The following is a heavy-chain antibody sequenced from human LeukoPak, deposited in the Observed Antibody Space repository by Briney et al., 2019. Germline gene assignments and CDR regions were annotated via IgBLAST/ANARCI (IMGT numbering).Heavy chain of an antibody. Sequence: SETLSLTCAVSGGSISSGDYSWSWIRQPPGKGLEWIGYIYHSGSTYYNPSLKSRVTISVDTSKNQFSLKLSSVTAADTAVYYCARHVGSGVRLRWFDPWGQGILVTVSS. D-gene: IGHD3-10*01. J-gene: IGHJ5*02. CDR1: GGSISSGDYS. CDR3: ARHVGSGVRLRWFDP. CDR2: IYHSGST. V-gene: IGHV4-30-2*03.